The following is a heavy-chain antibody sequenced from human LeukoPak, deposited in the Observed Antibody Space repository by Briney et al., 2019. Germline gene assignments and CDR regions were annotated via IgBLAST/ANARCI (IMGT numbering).Heavy chain of an antibody. J-gene: IGHJ4*02. CDR3: ARVQGQTGNFDY. V-gene: IGHV3-33*08. CDR1: GFTFSSFG. CDR2: IWYDGSKK. D-gene: IGHD7-27*01. Sequence: PGGSLRLSCAASGFTFSSFGMHWVRQAPGKGLEWVAIIWYDGSKKYYADSVKGRFTISRDDSKNTLYLQMNGLRVEDTALYYCARVQGQTGNFDYWGQGTLVTVSS.